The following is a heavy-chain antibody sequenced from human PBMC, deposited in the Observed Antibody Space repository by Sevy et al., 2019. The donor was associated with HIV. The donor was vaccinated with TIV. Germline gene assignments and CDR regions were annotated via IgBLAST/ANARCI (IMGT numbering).Heavy chain of an antibody. J-gene: IGHJ6*02. D-gene: IGHD1-26*01. Sequence: SETLSLTYTVSGGSISSSSYYWGWIRQPPGKGLEWIGSIYYSGSTYYNPSLKSRVTISVDTSKNQFSLKLSSVTAADTAVYYCARPVGATDGMDVWGQGTTVTVSS. V-gene: IGHV4-39*01. CDR2: IYYSGST. CDR1: GGSISSSSYY. CDR3: ARPVGATDGMDV.